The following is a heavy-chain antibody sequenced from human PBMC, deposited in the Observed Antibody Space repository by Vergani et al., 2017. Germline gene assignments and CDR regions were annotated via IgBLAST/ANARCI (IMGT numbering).Heavy chain of an antibody. J-gene: IGHJ4*02. D-gene: IGHD3-22*01. CDR1: GFTFSSYG. CDR3: AKDKSSGYSGTFDY. V-gene: IGHV3-30*02. Sequence: QVQLVESGGGVVQPGRSLRLSCAASGFTFSSYGMHWVRQAPGKGLEWVAFIRYDGSNKYYADSVKGRFTISRDNSKNTLYLQMNSLRAEDTAVYYCAKDKSSGYSGTFDYWGQGTLVTVSS. CDR2: IRYDGSNK.